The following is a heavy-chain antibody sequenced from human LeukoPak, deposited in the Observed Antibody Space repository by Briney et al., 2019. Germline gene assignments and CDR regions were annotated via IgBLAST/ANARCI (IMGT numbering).Heavy chain of an antibody. V-gene: IGHV3-23*01. D-gene: IGHD1-7*01. CDR2: ISGSGGST. CDR3: AKDRSLELNFDC. J-gene: IGHJ4*02. Sequence: GGSLRLSCAASGFTFSSYAMSWVRQAPEKGLEWVSAISGSGGSTYYADSVKGRFTISRDNSKNTLYLQMNSLRAEDTAVYYCAKDRSLELNFDCWGQGTLVTVSS. CDR1: GFTFSSYA.